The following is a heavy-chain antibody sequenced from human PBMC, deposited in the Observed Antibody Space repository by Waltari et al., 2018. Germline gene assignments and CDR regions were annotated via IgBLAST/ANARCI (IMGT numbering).Heavy chain of an antibody. CDR3: ARGDFWYSSSWYQDWYFDL. CDR2: INHSGST. Sequence: QVQLQQWGAGLLKPSETLSLTCAVYGGSFSGYYWSWIRQPPGKGLEWIGEINHSGSTNYNPSLKRRVTISVDTSKNQFSLKLSSVTAADTAVYYCARGDFWYSSSWYQDWYFDLWGRGTLVTVSS. D-gene: IGHD6-13*01. CDR1: GGSFSGYY. V-gene: IGHV4-34*01. J-gene: IGHJ2*01.